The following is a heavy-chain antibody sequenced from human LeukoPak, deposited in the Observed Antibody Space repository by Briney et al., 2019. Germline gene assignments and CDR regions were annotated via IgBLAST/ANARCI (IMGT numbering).Heavy chain of an antibody. CDR2: ISAYNGDT. CDR1: GYTFSNYG. Sequence: ASVKVSCKASGYTFSNYGISWVRQAPGQGLEWMGWISAYNGDTNYAQKLQGRVTITTDTSTSTAYMELRSLRSDDTAVYYCARIDLSNGWYGVYYWGQGTLVTVSS. D-gene: IGHD6-19*01. J-gene: IGHJ4*02. V-gene: IGHV1-18*01. CDR3: ARIDLSNGWYGVYY.